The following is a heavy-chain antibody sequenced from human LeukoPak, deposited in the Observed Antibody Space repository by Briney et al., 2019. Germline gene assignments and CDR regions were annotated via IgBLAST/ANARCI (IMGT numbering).Heavy chain of an antibody. CDR3: ARDMSLLWFGGTHGFDP. CDR1: GYTFTGYY. J-gene: IGHJ5*02. Sequence: ASVKVSCKASGYTFTGYYMHWGRQAPGQGLEWMGWINPNSGGTNYAQKFQGRVTMTRDTSISTAYMELSRLRSDDTAVYYCARDMSLLWFGGTHGFDPWGQGTLVTVSS. V-gene: IGHV1-2*02. CDR2: INPNSGGT. D-gene: IGHD3-10*01.